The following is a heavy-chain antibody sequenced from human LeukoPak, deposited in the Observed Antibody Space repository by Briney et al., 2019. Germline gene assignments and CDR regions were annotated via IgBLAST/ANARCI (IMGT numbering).Heavy chain of an antibody. J-gene: IGHJ4*02. D-gene: IGHD3-22*01. V-gene: IGHV3-23*01. CDR3: AKDYYYDSSGYGY. CDR1: GFTVSGNY. Sequence: PGGSLRLSCAASGFTVSGNYMSWVRQAPGKGLEWVSAISGSGGSTYYADSVKGRFTISRDNSKNTLYLQMNSLRAEDTAVYYCAKDYYYDSSGYGYWGQGTLVTVSS. CDR2: ISGSGGST.